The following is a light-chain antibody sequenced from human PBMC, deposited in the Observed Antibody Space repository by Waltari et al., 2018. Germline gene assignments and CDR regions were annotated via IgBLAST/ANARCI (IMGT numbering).Light chain of an antibody. CDR1: QDIDNY. V-gene: IGKV1-33*01. CDR3: QQYDNLPLT. J-gene: IGKJ4*01. Sequence: DIQMTQSPSSLSASVGARVTITCQARQDIDNYLSWYQQKPGKAPTLLISDASKLETGVPSRFSASGSGTDFTFTISSLQPEDIATYYCQQYDNLPLTFGGGTRVEI. CDR2: DAS.